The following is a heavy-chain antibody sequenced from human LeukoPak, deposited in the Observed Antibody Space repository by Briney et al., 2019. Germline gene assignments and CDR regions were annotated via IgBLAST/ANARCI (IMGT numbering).Heavy chain of an antibody. V-gene: IGHV1-46*01. CDR1: GYTFTSYY. J-gene: IGHJ3*02. CDR3: ARQMTTVVTPEAFDI. Sequence: ASVKVSYKASGYTFTSYYMHWVRQAPGQGLEWMGIINPSGGSTSYAQKFQCRVTMTRDTSTSTVYMELSSLRSEDTAVYYCARQMTTVVTPEAFDIWGQGTMVTVSS. D-gene: IGHD4-23*01. CDR2: INPSGGST.